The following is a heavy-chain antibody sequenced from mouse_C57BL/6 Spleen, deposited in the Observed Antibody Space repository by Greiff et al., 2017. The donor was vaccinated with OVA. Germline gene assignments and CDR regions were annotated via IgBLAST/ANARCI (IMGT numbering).Heavy chain of an antibody. Sequence: EVQLQQSGAELVRPGASVKLSCTASGFNIKDDYMHWVKQRPEQGLEWIGWIDPENGDTEYASKFQGKATITADTSSNTAYLRLSSLTSEDTAVYYCTVLLLFDYWGQGTTLTVSS. CDR1: GFNIKDDY. D-gene: IGHD1-1*01. CDR3: TVLLLFDY. V-gene: IGHV14-4*01. CDR2: IDPENGDT. J-gene: IGHJ2*01.